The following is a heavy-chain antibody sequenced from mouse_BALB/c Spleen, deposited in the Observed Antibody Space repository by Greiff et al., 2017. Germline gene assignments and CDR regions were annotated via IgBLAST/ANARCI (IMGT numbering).Heavy chain of an antibody. Sequence: VKLVESGPGLVAPSQSLSITCTVSGFSLTGYGVNWVRQPPGKGLEWLGMIWGDGSTDYNSALKSRLSISKDNSKSQVFLKMNSLQTDDTARYYCAREDYYGSSRYYAMDYWGQGTSVTVSS. D-gene: IGHD1-1*01. CDR1: GFSLTGYG. CDR3: AREDYYGSSRYYAMDY. CDR2: IWGDGST. V-gene: IGHV2-6-7*01. J-gene: IGHJ4*01.